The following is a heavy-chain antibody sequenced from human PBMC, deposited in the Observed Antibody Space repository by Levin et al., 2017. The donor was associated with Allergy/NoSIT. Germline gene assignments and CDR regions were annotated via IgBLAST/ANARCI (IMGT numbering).Heavy chain of an antibody. V-gene: IGHV3-23*01. Sequence: GGSLRLSCAGSGFTFSSYDLTWVRQAPGKGLEWVSAISGSGGRTYYADSVKGRFTISRDNSENTLYLQMNSLRAEDTAIYYCAKDSHPTIAADDYWGQGTLVTVSS. CDR3: AKDSHPTIAADDY. CDR1: GFTFSSYD. CDR2: ISGSGGRT. D-gene: IGHD6-13*01. J-gene: IGHJ4*02.